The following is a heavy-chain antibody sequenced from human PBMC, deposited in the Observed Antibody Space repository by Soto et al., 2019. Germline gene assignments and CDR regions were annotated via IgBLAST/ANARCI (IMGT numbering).Heavy chain of an antibody. Sequence: SVKVSCKASGGTFSSYAISWVRQAPGQGLEWMGGIIPIFGTANYAQKFQGRVTITADESTSTAYMELSSLRSEDTAVYYCAIPGIAAAGMYTYGMDVWGQGTTVTVSS. D-gene: IGHD6-13*01. CDR2: IIPIFGTA. CDR1: GGTFSSYA. J-gene: IGHJ6*02. CDR3: AIPGIAAAGMYTYGMDV. V-gene: IGHV1-69*13.